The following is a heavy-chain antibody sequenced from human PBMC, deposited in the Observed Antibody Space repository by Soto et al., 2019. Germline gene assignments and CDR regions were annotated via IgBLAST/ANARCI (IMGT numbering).Heavy chain of an antibody. Sequence: ASVKVSCKASGYPFSGYYMHWVRQAPGQGLEWMGWINTNSGGTNYPQKFRDRVTMTRDTAIRTAYMELSSLTSDDTAVYFCARDRVDYSSFHYGMDVWGQGTTVTVSS. D-gene: IGHD6-19*01. J-gene: IGHJ6*02. V-gene: IGHV1-2*02. CDR1: GYPFSGYY. CDR3: ARDRVDYSSFHYGMDV. CDR2: INTNSGGT.